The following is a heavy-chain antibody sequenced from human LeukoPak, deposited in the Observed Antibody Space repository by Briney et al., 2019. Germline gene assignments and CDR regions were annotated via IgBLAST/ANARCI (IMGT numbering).Heavy chain of an antibody. D-gene: IGHD2-2*02. CDR3: ARAGVGVYCSSTSCYTGVDY. Sequence: SVKVSCKASGGTFSSYAISWVRQAPGQGLEWMGGIIPIFGTANYAQKFQGRVTITADESTSTAYMELSSLRSEDTAVYYCARAGVGVYCSSTSCYTGVDYWGQGTLVTVSS. CDR2: IIPIFGTA. CDR1: GGTFSSYA. V-gene: IGHV1-69*01. J-gene: IGHJ4*02.